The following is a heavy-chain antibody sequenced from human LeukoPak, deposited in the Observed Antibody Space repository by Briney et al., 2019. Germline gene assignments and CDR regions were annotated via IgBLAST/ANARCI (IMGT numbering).Heavy chain of an antibody. Sequence: GESLQISCKGSGYSFTTYWNAWVRQMPGKGLEWMGIIYPGDSDTRYSPSFQGQVTISADKSISTAYLQWSSLKASDTAMYYCARAPYSSSSWYYYYYMDVRGKGTTVTVSS. J-gene: IGHJ6*03. CDR1: GYSFTTYW. CDR2: IYPGDSDT. V-gene: IGHV5-51*01. CDR3: ARAPYSSSSWYYYYYMDV. D-gene: IGHD6-6*01.